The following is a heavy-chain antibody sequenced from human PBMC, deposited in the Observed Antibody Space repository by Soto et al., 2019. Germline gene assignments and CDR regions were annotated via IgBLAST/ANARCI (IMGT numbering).Heavy chain of an antibody. V-gene: IGHV4-39*01. CDR3: ARHAPGQLEPYFY. Sequence: QLQLQESGPGLVKPSETLSLTCTVSGGSISSSSYYWGWIRQPPGKGLEWIGSIYYSGSTYYNPYLKSRVTISVDTSKNQFSLKLSSVTAADTAVYYCARHAPGQLEPYFYWGQGTLVTVSS. D-gene: IGHD1-1*01. J-gene: IGHJ4*02. CDR1: GGSISSSSYY. CDR2: IYYSGST.